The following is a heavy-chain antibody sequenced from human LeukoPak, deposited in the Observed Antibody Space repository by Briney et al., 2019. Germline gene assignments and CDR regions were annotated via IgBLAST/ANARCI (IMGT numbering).Heavy chain of an antibody. CDR1: GSSFNSYY. CDR3: ARDIIYLIDEDYG. V-gene: IGHV4-4*07. D-gene: IGHD4-17*01. CDR2: IHTSGSA. J-gene: IGHJ4*02. Sequence: SETLSLTCSVSGSSFNSYYWSWIRQPAGKGLEWIGRIHTSGSAEYSPSLQSRVTISVDMSKKEFSLKLTSVTAADTAVYYCARDIIYLIDEDYGWGQGTPVTVSS.